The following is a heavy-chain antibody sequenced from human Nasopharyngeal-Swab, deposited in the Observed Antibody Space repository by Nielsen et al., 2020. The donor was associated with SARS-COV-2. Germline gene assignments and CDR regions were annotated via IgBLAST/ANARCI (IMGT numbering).Heavy chain of an antibody. V-gene: IGHV4-59*08. CDR1: GGSISSYY. CDR3: ARYTSSSGHLNWFDP. D-gene: IGHD3-3*01. CDR2: IYYSGNT. Sequence: SETLSLTCTVSGGSISSYYWSWIRQPPGKGLEWIGYIYYSGNTNYNPSLKSRVTILIDTSKSQFSLKLSSVTAADTAVYYCARYTSSSGHLNWFDPWGQGNVVTVSS. J-gene: IGHJ5*02.